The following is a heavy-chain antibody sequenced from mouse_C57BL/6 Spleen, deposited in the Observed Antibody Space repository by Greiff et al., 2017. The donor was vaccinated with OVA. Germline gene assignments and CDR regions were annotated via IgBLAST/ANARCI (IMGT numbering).Heavy chain of an antibody. D-gene: IGHD1-1*01. V-gene: IGHV1-59*01. CDR1: GYTFTSYW. J-gene: IGHJ3*01. CDR2: IDPSDSYT. CDR3: AKDYGSSYCGFAY. Sequence: QVQLQQPGAELVRPGTSVKLSCKASGYTFTSYWMHWVKQRPGQGLEWIGVIDPSDSYTNYNQKFKGTATLTVDTSSSTAYMQLSSLTSEDSAVYDCAKDYGSSYCGFAYWGQGTLVTVSA.